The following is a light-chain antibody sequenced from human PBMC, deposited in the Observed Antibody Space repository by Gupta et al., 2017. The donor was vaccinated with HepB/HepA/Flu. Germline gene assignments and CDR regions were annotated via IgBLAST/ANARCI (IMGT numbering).Light chain of an antibody. CDR3: GTWDNRINIYV. Sequence: LIYENAKRPSGIPDRFSGSKSDTSATLTISGLQTGEEADYYCGTWDNRINIYVFGSGTKVTVL. V-gene: IGLV1-51*01. J-gene: IGLJ1*01. CDR2: ENA.